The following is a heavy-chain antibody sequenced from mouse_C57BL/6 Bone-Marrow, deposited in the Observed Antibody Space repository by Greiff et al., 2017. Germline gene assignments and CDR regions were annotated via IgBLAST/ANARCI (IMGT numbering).Heavy chain of an antibody. D-gene: IGHD1-1*01. CDR1: GYTFTSYW. J-gene: IGHJ1*03. Sequence: QVQLQQPGAELVKPGASVKLSCKASGYTFTSYWMHWVKQRPGQGLEWIGMIHPNSGSTNYNEKFKSKDTLTVDKSSSTAYMQLSSLTSEDSAVYYCARGDYYGSSLWYFDVWGTGTTVTVSS. CDR3: ARGDYYGSSLWYFDV. V-gene: IGHV1-64*01. CDR2: IHPNSGST.